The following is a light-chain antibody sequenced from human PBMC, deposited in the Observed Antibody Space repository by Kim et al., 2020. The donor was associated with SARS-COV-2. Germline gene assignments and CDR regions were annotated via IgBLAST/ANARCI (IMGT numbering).Light chain of an antibody. V-gene: IGLV3-1*01. J-gene: IGLJ3*02. CDR1: KLGDKY. Sequence: SYELTQPPSVSVSPGQTASITCSGDKLGDKYACWYQQKPGQSPVLVIYLDSKRPSGIPERFSGSNSGNTATLTISGTQAMDEADYYCQAWDSSIHWVFGGGTQLTVL. CDR2: LDS. CDR3: QAWDSSIHWV.